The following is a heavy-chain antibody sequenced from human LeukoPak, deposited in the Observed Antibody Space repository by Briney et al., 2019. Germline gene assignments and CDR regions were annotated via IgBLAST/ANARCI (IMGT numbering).Heavy chain of an antibody. CDR3: ARGGDWFDP. Sequence: PSETLSLTCTVSGGSVSSGSYYWSWTRQPPGKGLEWIGYIYYSGSTNYNPSLKSRVTISVDTSKNQFSLKLSSVTAADTAVYYCARGGDWFDPWGQGTLVTVSS. CDR2: IYYSGST. V-gene: IGHV4-61*01. CDR1: GGSVSSGSYY. D-gene: IGHD3-3*01. J-gene: IGHJ5*02.